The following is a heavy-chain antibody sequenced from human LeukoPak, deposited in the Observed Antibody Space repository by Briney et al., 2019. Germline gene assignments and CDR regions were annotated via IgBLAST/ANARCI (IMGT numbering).Heavy chain of an antibody. J-gene: IGHJ5*01. Sequence: PETLSLTCTVSGASISSYYWSWIRQPAGKGLEWIGRVYSSGSTNYNPSLKSRVTMSEDTSKNQFSLKLRSVTAADTAVYYCARDPDGYNWFDSWGQGTQVTVST. D-gene: IGHD1-14*01. CDR1: GASISSYY. V-gene: IGHV4-4*07. CDR3: ARDPDGYNWFDS. CDR2: VYSSGST.